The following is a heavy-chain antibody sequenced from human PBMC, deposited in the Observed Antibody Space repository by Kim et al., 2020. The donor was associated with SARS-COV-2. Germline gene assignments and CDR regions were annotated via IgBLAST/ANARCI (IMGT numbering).Heavy chain of an antibody. D-gene: IGHD6-19*01. CDR3: AKEISSGWFNYYYYGMDV. CDR2: ISYDGSNK. J-gene: IGHJ6*02. V-gene: IGHV3-30*18. CDR1: GFPFSSYG. Sequence: GSLRLSCAASGFPFSSYGMHWVRQAPGKGLEWVAVISYDGSNKYYADSVKGRFTISRDNSKNTLYLQMNSLRAEDTAVYYCAKEISSGWFNYYYYGMDVWGQGTTVTVSS.